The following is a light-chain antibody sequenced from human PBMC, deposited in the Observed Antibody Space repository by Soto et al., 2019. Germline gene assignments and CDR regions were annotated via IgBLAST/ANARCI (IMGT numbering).Light chain of an antibody. Sequence: QSVLTQPPSASGTPGQRVTISCSGRNANIGNNFVCWYQQLPGTAPKLLIYSNDQRPSGVPDRFSGSKSGTSASLAITGLQAEDEADYYCQSYDSSLSGYVFGTGTKLTVL. CDR1: NANIGNNF. J-gene: IGLJ1*01. V-gene: IGLV1-47*02. CDR2: SND. CDR3: QSYDSSLSGYV.